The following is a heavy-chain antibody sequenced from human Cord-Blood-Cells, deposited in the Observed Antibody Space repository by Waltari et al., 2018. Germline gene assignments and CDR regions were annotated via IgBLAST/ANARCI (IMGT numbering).Heavy chain of an antibody. CDR3: ARVVPAALNWFDP. V-gene: IGHV1-8*03. D-gene: IGHD2-2*01. J-gene: IGHJ5*02. Sequence: QVQLVQSGAEVKKPGASVNVSCTASGYTFPSYDINWVRQATGQGLEWMGWMNPNSGNTGYAQKFQGRVTITRNTSISTAYMELSSLRSEDTAVYYCARVVPAALNWFDPWGQGTLVTVSS. CDR1: GYTFPSYD. CDR2: MNPNSGNT.